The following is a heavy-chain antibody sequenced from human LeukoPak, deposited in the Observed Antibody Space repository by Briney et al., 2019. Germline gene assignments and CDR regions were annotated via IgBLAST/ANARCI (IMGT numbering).Heavy chain of an antibody. V-gene: IGHV1-2*02. Sequence: ASVTVSLTASVYTCTSYTMHWVRQAPGQGPEWMGWMTPRGGTNYPQKVQGRVAITRDTSISTAYMDLSRLTADDTAVYYCARDRYGDGFAHFDYWGQGALVTVSS. D-gene: IGHD5-24*01. CDR1: VYTCTSYT. CDR2: MTPRGGT. CDR3: ARDRYGDGFAHFDY. J-gene: IGHJ4*02.